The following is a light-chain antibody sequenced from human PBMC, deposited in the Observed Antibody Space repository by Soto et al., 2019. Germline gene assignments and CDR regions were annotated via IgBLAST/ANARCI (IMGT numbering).Light chain of an antibody. CDR2: EVS. CDR3: CSYSSSSTLV. V-gene: IGLV2-14*01. J-gene: IGLJ2*01. Sequence: QSVLTQPASVSGSPGQSITISCTGTSSDVGAYNYVSWYQQHPGKAPKLIIYEVSNRPSGVSNRFSGSKSGNTASLTISGLQAEDETDYYCCSYSSSSTLVFGGGTQLTVL. CDR1: SSDVGAYNY.